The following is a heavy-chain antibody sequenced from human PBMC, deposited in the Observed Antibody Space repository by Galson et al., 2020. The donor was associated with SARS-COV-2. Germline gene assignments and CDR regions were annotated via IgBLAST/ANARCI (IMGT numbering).Heavy chain of an antibody. CDR2: ISYSGST. V-gene: IGHV4-31*03. D-gene: IGHD3-3*01. CDR1: GGSISSGGSY. CDR3: ARASTIFGVVIDAFDI. Sequence: SETLSLTCTVSGGSISSGGSYWSWIRQHTGKGLEWIGYISYSGSTYYNPSLKSRVTISVDTSKNQFSLKLSSVTAADTAVYYCARASTIFGVVIDAFDIWGQGTMVTVSS. J-gene: IGHJ3*02.